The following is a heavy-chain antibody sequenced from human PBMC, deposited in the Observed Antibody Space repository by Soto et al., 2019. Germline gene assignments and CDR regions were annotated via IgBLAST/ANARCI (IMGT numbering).Heavy chain of an antibody. J-gene: IGHJ4*02. D-gene: IGHD5-12*01. CDR1: GGSFSGYY. CDR2: INHSGST. V-gene: IGHV4-34*01. Sequence: PSETLSLTCAVYGGSFSGYYWSWIRQPPGKGLEWSGEINHSGSTNYNPSIKSRVTISVDTSKNQFSLKLSSVTAADTAVYYCARLRGYRGYDSFEYWGQGTLVTVSS. CDR3: ARLRGYRGYDSFEY.